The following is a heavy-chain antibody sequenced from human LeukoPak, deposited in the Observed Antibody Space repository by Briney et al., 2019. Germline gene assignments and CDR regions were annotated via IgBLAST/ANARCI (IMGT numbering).Heavy chain of an antibody. CDR2: IYSGGST. CDR1: GFTVSSNY. Sequence: GGSLGLSCAASGFTVSSNYMSWVRQAPGKGLEWVSVIYSGGSTYYADSVKGRFTISRDNSKNTLYLQMNSLRAEDTAVYYCARTRGDTYYFDYWGQGTLVTVSS. CDR3: ARTRGDTYYFDY. V-gene: IGHV3-66*01. J-gene: IGHJ4*02. D-gene: IGHD3-16*01.